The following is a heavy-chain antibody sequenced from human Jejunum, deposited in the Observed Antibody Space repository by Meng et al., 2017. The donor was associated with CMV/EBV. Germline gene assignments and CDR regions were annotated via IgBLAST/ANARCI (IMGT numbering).Heavy chain of an antibody. CDR3: ARVSSGWDYFDY. J-gene: IGHJ4*02. Sequence: QVQLQESGPGLVKPSXXLSLTCTVSGGSVSSGGYYWTWIRQHPGKGLEWFGHIYYSGSTFYNPSLKGRVIISIDTSKNQFSLNLRSVTAADTAVYYCARVSSGWDYFDYWGQGTLGTVSS. CDR2: IYYSGST. V-gene: IGHV4-31*03. D-gene: IGHD6-19*01. CDR1: GGSVSSGGYY.